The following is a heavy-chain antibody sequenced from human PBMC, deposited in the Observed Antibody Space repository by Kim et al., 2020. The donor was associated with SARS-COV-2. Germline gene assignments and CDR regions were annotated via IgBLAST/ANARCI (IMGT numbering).Heavy chain of an antibody. Sequence: KSYPGYVKGRFTSSRENAKNSLYLQMNSLRAGDTAVYYCARDSGEYAFDIWGQGTMVTVSS. V-gene: IGHV3-13*01. J-gene: IGHJ3*02. CDR2: K. D-gene: IGHD3-10*01. CDR3: ARDSGEYAFDI.